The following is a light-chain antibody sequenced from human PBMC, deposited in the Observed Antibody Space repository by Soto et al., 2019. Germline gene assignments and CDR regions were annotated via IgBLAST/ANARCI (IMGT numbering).Light chain of an antibody. CDR3: SSYTSSSTYV. V-gene: IGLV2-14*01. CDR2: EVS. Sequence: QSALTQPASVSGSPGQSITISCTRTSSDVGGYNYVSWYQQHPGKAPKLMIYEVSNRPSGVSNRFSGSKSGNTASLTISGLQAEDEADYYCSSYTSSSTYVVGTGTKVTVL. J-gene: IGLJ1*01. CDR1: SSDVGGYNY.